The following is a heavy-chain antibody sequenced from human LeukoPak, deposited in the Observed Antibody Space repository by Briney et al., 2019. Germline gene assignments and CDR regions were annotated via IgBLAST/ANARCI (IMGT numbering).Heavy chain of an antibody. V-gene: IGHV4-59*01. CDR1: GGSISRYY. Sequence: SETLSLTCTVSGGSISRYYWSWVRQPAGKGGEGVGYMYYSGSTNYKPSLKSRVTISVDTSKHQFSLKLSSVTAADTAVYYCARSIAAAGTGYFDYWGQGTLVTVSS. CDR3: ARSIAAAGTGYFDY. J-gene: IGHJ4*02. CDR2: MYYSGST. D-gene: IGHD6-13*01.